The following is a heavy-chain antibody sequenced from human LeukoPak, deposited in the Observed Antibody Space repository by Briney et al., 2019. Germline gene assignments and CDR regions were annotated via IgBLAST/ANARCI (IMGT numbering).Heavy chain of an antibody. CDR1: GGSIRRHY. CDR3: ARERRDGYNWFDY. Sequence: SETLSLTCTVSGGSIRRHYWSWIRQSAGKGLEWIGYIYYSGSTNYNPSLKSRVTISVDTSKNQFSLKLSSVTAADTAVYYCARERRDGYNWFDYWGQGTLVTVSS. V-gene: IGHV4-59*11. CDR2: IYYSGST. J-gene: IGHJ4*02. D-gene: IGHD5-24*01.